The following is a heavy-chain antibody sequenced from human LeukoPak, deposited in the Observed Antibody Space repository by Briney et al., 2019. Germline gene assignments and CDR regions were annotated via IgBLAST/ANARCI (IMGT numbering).Heavy chain of an antibody. CDR1: GYTFTGYY. V-gene: IGHV1-2*02. J-gene: IGHJ6*03. D-gene: IGHD3-9*01. Sequence: GASVKVSCKASGYTFTGYYMHWVRQAPGQGLEWMGWINPNSGGTNYAQKFQGRVTMTRDTSISTAYMELSRLRSDDTAVYYCARDRGIGDYVILTGYSPYYYMDVWGKGTTVTVSS. CDR2: INPNSGGT. CDR3: ARDRGIGDYVILTGYSPYYYMDV.